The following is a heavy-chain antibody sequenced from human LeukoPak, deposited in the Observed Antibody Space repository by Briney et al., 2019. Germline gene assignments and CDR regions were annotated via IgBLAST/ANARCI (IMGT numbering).Heavy chain of an antibody. J-gene: IGHJ5*02. CDR1: GASISSSTDY. CDR3: AGLIRPGWFDP. V-gene: IGHV4-39*01. Sequence: PSETLSITFTVSGASISSSTDYWGWIRQPPGKGLEWIANIYYSGSTYYNPSLKSRVTISVDTSKNQFSLKLSSVTAADTAVYYCAGLIRPGWFDPWGQGTLVTVSS. D-gene: IGHD1-14*01. CDR2: IYYSGST.